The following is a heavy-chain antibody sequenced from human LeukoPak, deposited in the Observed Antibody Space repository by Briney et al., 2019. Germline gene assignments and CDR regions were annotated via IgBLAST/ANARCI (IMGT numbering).Heavy chain of an antibody. Sequence: SETLSLTCTVSGGSISSSSYYWGWIRQPPGKGLEWIGSIYTSGSTNYNPSLKSRVTMSVVTSKNQFSLKLSSVTAADTAVYYCARGRTYGDPGRIDYWGQGTLVTVSS. D-gene: IGHD4-17*01. CDR1: GGSISSSSYY. J-gene: IGHJ4*02. CDR3: ARGRTYGDPGRIDY. CDR2: IYTSGST. V-gene: IGHV4-39*07.